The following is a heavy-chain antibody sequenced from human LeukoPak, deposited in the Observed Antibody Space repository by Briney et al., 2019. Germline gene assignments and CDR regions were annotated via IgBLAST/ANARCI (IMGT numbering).Heavy chain of an antibody. CDR3: ARDETGTYNWFDP. CDR2: IIPIFGTA. Sequence: ASVKVSCKASGGTFSSYAISWVRQAPGQGLEWMGGIIPIFGTANYAQKFQGRVTITADESTSTAYMELSSLRSEDTAVYYCARDETGTYNWFDPWGQGTLVTVSS. CDR1: GGTFSSYA. D-gene: IGHD1-1*01. J-gene: IGHJ5*02. V-gene: IGHV1-69*13.